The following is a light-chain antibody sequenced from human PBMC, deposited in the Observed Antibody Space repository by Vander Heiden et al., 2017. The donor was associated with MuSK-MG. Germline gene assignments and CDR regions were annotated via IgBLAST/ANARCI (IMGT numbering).Light chain of an antibody. J-gene: IGLJ2*01. V-gene: IGLV2-14*03. CDR3: SSYTSSNTLV. Sequence: QSALTQPASVSGSPGPSITISCPGTSSDVGAYNYVSWYQLHPGKAPKLMVYDVTNRPSGVSNRFSGSKSGNTASLTISGLQAEDEADYFCSSYTSSNTLVFGGGTTLTVL. CDR2: DVT. CDR1: SSDVGAYNY.